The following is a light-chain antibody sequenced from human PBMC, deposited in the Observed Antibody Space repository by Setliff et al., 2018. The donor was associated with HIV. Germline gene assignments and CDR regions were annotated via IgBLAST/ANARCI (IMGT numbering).Light chain of an antibody. V-gene: IGLV2-14*01. J-gene: IGLJ2*01. Sequence: QSVLTQPASVSGSPGQSITISCTGTSNNIAIYNYVSWYQQHPGKAPKLMIYEVSNRPSGISNRFSGSKSGNTASLTISGLQAEDEADYYCSSYTSSSTVLFGGGTQLTV. CDR1: SNNIAIYNY. CDR2: EVS. CDR3: SSYTSSSTVL.